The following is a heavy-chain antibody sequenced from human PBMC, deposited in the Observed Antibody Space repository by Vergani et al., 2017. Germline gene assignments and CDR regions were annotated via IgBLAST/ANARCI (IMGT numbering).Heavy chain of an antibody. CDR1: GFTFIMHA. CDR3: AKVGRSGVAGTFGAFDI. V-gene: IGHV3-23*01. D-gene: IGHD6-19*01. J-gene: IGHJ3*02. CDR2: LSASDRRT. Sequence: EVQLLESGGDLVQPGGSLRLSCAASGFTFIMHAMSWVRQAPGKGLEWDSTLSASDRRTHYADSVKGRFTISRDNSKNTLFLHMNSLRPEDTAVYYCAKVGRSGVAGTFGAFDIWGQGTMVTVSS.